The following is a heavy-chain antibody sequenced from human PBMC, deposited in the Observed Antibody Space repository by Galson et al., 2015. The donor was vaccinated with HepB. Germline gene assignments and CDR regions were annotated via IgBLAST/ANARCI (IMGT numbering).Heavy chain of an antibody. V-gene: IGHV3-30*18. Sequence: SLRLSCAASGFTFSSYGMHWVRQAPGKGLEWVAVISYDGSNKYYADSVKGRFTISRDNSKNTLYLQMNSLRAEDTAVYYCAKLSVYYYGSGSSYNVKAIRPDAFDIWGQGTMVTVSS. D-gene: IGHD3-10*01. CDR2: ISYDGSNK. CDR1: GFTFSSYG. J-gene: IGHJ3*02. CDR3: AKLSVYYYGSGSSYNVKAIRPDAFDI.